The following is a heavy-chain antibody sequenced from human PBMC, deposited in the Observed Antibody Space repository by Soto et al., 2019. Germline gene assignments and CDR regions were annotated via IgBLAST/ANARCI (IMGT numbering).Heavy chain of an antibody. V-gene: IGHV1-69*13. CDR1: GGTFSSYA. J-gene: IGHJ3*02. CDR3: ARELIAVAGDDAFDI. Sequence: RASVKVSCKASGGTFSSYAISWVRQAPGQGLEWMGGIIPIFGTANYAQKFQGRVTITADESTSTAYMELSSLRSEDTAVYYCARELIAVAGDDAFDIWGQGTMVTVSS. CDR2: IIPIFGTA. D-gene: IGHD6-19*01.